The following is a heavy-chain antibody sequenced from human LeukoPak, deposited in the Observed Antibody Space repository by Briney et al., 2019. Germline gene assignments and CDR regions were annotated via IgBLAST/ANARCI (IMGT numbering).Heavy chain of an antibody. D-gene: IGHD6-13*01. CDR2: INHSGST. J-gene: IGHJ4*02. V-gene: IGHV4-34*01. CDR1: GGSFSGYY. CDR3: ARGSAFGYSSSPGFLAFDY. Sequence: SSETLSLTCAVYGGSFSGYYWSWIRQPPGKGLEWIGEINHSGSTNYNLSLKSRVTISVDTSKNQFSLKLSSVTAADTAVYYCARGSAFGYSSSPGFLAFDYWGQGTLVTVSS.